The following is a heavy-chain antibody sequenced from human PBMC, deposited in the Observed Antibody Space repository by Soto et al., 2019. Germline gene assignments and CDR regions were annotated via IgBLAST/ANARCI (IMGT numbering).Heavy chain of an antibody. Sequence: GETLTLSCKGSGYTFSTYWIAWVRQMPGKGLELMGIVYPSDSDIRYSPSFQGQVTISADKSISTAYLQWSSLKASDSAMYYCARPSTCSGGSCFPYYFDSWGQGTQVTVSS. J-gene: IGHJ4*02. CDR1: GYTFSTYW. V-gene: IGHV5-51*01. CDR2: VYPSDSDI. D-gene: IGHD2-15*01. CDR3: ARPSTCSGGSCFPYYFDS.